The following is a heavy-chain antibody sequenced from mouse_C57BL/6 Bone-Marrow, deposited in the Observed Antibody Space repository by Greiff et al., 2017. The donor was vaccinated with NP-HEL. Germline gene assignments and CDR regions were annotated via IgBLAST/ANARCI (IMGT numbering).Heavy chain of an antibody. J-gene: IGHJ4*01. CDR1: GYTFTSYW. CDR2: IYPGSGST. D-gene: IGHD1-1*01. V-gene: IGHV1-55*01. Sequence: VQLQQSGAELVKPGASVKMSCKASGYTFTSYWITWVKQRPGQGLEWIGDIYPGSGSTNYNEKFKSKATLTVDTSSSTAYMQLSSLTSEDSAVYYCARATTVVRYAMDYWGQGTSVTVSS. CDR3: ARATTVVRYAMDY.